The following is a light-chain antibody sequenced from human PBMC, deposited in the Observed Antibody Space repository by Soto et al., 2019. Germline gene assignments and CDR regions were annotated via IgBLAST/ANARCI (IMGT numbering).Light chain of an antibody. CDR3: QQRSNWPPETLT. J-gene: IGKJ4*01. Sequence: EIVLTQSPATLSLSPGERATLSCRASQSVSSYLAWYQQKPGQAPRLLLYDASNRATGIPARFSGSGSGTDFTLTISSLEPEDFAVYYCQQRSNWPPETLTFGGGTKVEIK. V-gene: IGKV3-11*01. CDR2: DAS. CDR1: QSVSSY.